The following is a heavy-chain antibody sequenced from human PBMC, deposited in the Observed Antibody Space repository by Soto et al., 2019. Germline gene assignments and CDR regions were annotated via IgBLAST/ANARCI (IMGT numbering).Heavy chain of an antibody. Sequence: SETLSLTCTVSGGSISSGDYYWSWIRQPPGKGLEWIGYIYYSGSTYYNPSLKSRVTISVDTSKNQFSLKLSSVTAADTAVYYCARDAYYYDSSGYSPAYWYFDLWGRGTLVTVSS. V-gene: IGHV4-30-4*01. D-gene: IGHD3-22*01. CDR3: ARDAYYYDSSGYSPAYWYFDL. CDR2: IYYSGST. CDR1: GGSISSGDYY. J-gene: IGHJ2*01.